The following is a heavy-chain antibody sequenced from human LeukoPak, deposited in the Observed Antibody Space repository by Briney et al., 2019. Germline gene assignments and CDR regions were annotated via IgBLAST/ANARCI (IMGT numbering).Heavy chain of an antibody. CDR1: GGSVSSVGDY. D-gene: IGHD3-10*01. CDR3: ARGGYYGAFDY. Sequence: SQTLSLTCTVSGGSVSSVGDYWNWIRQPAGKGLEWIGRIYVSGSTDYKPSLESRVSMSLDTSENQFSLKLSSVTAADTAVYYCARGGYYGAFDYWGQGTLVTVAS. J-gene: IGHJ4*02. V-gene: IGHV4-61*02. CDR2: IYVSGST.